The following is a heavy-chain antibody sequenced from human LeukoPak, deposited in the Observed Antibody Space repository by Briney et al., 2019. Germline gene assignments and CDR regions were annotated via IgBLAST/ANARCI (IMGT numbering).Heavy chain of an antibody. CDR3: ARGNAPLPFDY. CDR2: ISSGDGGYI. Sequence: AGGSLRLSCAGSGFPFAAFSVHWVRQAPGKGLEWVSSISSGDGGYIYYADLVRGRFTISRDNAEDPVYLQMKSLRAEDTAVYYCARGNAPLPFDYWGQGTPVTVSS. V-gene: IGHV3-21*01. CDR1: GFPFAAFS. J-gene: IGHJ4*02. D-gene: IGHD2-2*01.